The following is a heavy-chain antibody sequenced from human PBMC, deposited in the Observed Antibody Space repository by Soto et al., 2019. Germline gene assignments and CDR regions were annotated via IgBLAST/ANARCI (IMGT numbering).Heavy chain of an antibody. J-gene: IGHJ4*02. D-gene: IGHD3-22*01. V-gene: IGHV3-72*01. CDR3: VRATYVSDSSGYTRCLDY. CDR2: SRDKPQGYST. CDR1: GFTLSDHY. Sequence: GWSLRLSWAGSGFTLSDHYIDWVRQAPGKGLEWVGRSRDKPQGYSTAYAASVKGRFTTSRDESKNSAYLQMNSLKTEDTAVYYCVRATYVSDSSGYTRCLDYWGQGTLGIVSS.